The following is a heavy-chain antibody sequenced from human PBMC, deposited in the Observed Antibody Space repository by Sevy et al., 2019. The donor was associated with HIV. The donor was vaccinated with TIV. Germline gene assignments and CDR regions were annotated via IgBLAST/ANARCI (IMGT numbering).Heavy chain of an antibody. J-gene: IGHJ3*02. CDR1: GGSISRYY. V-gene: IGHV4-4*07. CDR3: AGRHYGSEAFDI. CDR2: IYTSVSA. D-gene: IGHD1-26*01. Sequence: SETLSLTYTVSGGSISRYYWSWIRQPAGKGLEWIGRIYTSVSANYNPSLKSRVTMSVDTSKNQFSLRLTSVTAADTAVYYCAGRHYGSEAFDIWGQGTMVTVSS.